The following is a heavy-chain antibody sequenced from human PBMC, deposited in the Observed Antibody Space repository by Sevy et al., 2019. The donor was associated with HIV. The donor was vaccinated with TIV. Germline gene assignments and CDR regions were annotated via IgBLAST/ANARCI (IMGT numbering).Heavy chain of an antibody. D-gene: IGHD6-13*01. CDR2: ISGGGGGT. CDR1: GFTFNNYA. CDR3: AKRDINDIADGWYFDL. V-gene: IGHV3-23*01. J-gene: IGHJ2*01. Sequence: GGSLRLSCAASGFTFNNYAMSWVRQAPGKGLEGKGLEWVSTISGGGGGTYSADSVRGRLTNSRDNSKNTMYLQVNSLRVEDTAVYYCAKRDINDIADGWYFDLWGRGTLVTVSS.